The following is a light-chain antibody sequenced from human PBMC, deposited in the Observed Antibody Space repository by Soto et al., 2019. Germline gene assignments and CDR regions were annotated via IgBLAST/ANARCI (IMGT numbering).Light chain of an antibody. J-gene: IGKJ5*01. CDR1: QSVSSN. CDR3: QQYNEWPPFT. CDR2: AAS. V-gene: IGKV3-15*01. Sequence: EIVFPPVPSTLFLSPGERATLSCRASQSVSSNVAWYQQKPGQAPRLVIYAASTRATGIPDRFSGSVSGTEFTLTISSLQSEDFAVYYCQQYNEWPPFTFGQGTRLEI.